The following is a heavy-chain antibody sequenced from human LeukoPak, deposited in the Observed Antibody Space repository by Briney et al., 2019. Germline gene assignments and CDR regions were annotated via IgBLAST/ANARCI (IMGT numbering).Heavy chain of an antibody. CDR1: AFTFNIYG. CDR2: ISGSGAST. Sequence: GGSLRLSCAASAFTFNIYGMSWVRQAPGKGLEWVSSISGSGASTYYADSVKGRFTISRDNSKNTLYLQMKSLRAEDTAVYYCAKGFSPTNWGSGDYWGQGTLVTVSS. V-gene: IGHV3-23*01. CDR3: AKGFSPTNWGSGDY. J-gene: IGHJ4*02. D-gene: IGHD7-27*01.